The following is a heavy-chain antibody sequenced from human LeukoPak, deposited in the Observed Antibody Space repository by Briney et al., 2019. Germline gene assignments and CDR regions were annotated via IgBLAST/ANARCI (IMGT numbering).Heavy chain of an antibody. V-gene: IGHV4-34*01. CDR1: GGSFSGYC. CDR2: INHSGST. Sequence: PSETLSLTCAVYGGSFSGYCWSWIRQPPGKGLEWIGEINHSGSTNYNPSLKSRVTISVDTSKNQFSLKLSSVTAADTAVYYCARVSYYDSSDAFDIWGQGTMVTVSS. CDR3: ARVSYYDSSDAFDI. J-gene: IGHJ3*02. D-gene: IGHD3-22*01.